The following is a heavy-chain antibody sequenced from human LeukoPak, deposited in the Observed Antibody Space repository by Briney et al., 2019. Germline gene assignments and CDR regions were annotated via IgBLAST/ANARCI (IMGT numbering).Heavy chain of an antibody. CDR1: GFTVSSNY. CDR3: ARADFWSGPNAFDI. V-gene: IGHV3-53*05. Sequence: GGSLRLSCAASGFTVSSNYMSWVRQAPGKWLEWVSVIYSGGSTYYADSVKGRFTISRDNSKNALYLQMNSLRAEDTAVYYCARADFWSGPNAFDIWGHGTMVTVSS. D-gene: IGHD3-3*01. J-gene: IGHJ3*02. CDR2: IYSGGST.